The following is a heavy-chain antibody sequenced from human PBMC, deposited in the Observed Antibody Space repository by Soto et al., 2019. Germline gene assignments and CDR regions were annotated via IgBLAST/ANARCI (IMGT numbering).Heavy chain of an antibody. D-gene: IGHD2-2*01. CDR1: GYTFTTFG. CDR2: ISTSNGDT. V-gene: IGHV1-18*01. CDR3: AREYCVTTSCYGVDY. Sequence: QVQLVQSGVEVKKPGASVKVSCKASGYTFTTFGISWVRQAPGQGLEWMGWISTSNGDTKYAREVQGRVTMSTDTTTSTAYMELRSLKSDDTAVYYCAREYCVTTSCYGVDYWGQGILVTVSS. J-gene: IGHJ4*02.